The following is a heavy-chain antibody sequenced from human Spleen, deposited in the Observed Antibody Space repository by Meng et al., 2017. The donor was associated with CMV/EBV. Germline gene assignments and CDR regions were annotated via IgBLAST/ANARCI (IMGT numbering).Heavy chain of an antibody. V-gene: IGHV3-23*03. CDR2: IFSGGGST. D-gene: IGHD3-3*01. CDR3: ARDFWSGYDHYYGMDV. J-gene: IGHJ6*02. CDR1: GFIFRNYA. Sequence: GESLKISCAASGFIFRNYAMSWVRQAPGKGLEWVSVIFSGGGSTYYADSVKGRFTIARDDSKNTLYLQMNSLRAEDTAVYYCARDFWSGYDHYYGMDVWGQGTTVTVSS.